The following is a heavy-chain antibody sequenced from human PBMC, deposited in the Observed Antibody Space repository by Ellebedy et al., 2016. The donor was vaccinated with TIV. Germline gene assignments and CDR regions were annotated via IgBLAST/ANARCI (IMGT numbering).Heavy chain of an antibody. V-gene: IGHV3-7*03. J-gene: IGHJ4*02. CDR1: GFTFSSYW. Sequence: PGGSLRLSCAASGFTFSSYWMSWVRQAPGKGLEWVANIKQDGSEKYYVDSVKGRFTISRDNAKNSLYLQMNSLRAEDTAVYYCARFRYTSAWHLGHNGLDCWGQGTLVSVSS. D-gene: IGHD6-19*01. CDR2: IKQDGSEK. CDR3: ARFRYTSAWHLGHNGLDC.